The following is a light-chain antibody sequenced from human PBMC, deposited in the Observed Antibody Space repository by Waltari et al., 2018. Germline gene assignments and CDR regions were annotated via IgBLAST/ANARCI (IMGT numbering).Light chain of an antibody. V-gene: IGLV2-14*03. CDR2: DVS. CDR1: SNYIGVYNS. J-gene: IGLJ2*01. Sequence: QSALTQPASVSGSPGQSITISCTGTSNYIGVYNSVSWYQQHPGKAPKLMIYDVSNRALGVSDRFSGSKSGNTASLTISGLQAEDEADYYCSSYATSVLFGGGTKLTVL. CDR3: SSYATSVL.